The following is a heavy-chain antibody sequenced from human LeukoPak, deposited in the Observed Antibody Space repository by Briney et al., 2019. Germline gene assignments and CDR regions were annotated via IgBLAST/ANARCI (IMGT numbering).Heavy chain of an antibody. CDR1: NGSISSYF. V-gene: IGHV4-59*08. CDR3: ARRAAYYPDAFDI. Sequence: SETLSLTCTVSNGSISSYFWSWIRQPPGKGLEWIGYVYYRGSTSGTTNYNPSLKSRVAISVDTSKNQFSLKLSSVTAADTAVYYRARRAAYYPDAFDIWGQGTIVSVSS. D-gene: IGHD3-10*01. CDR2: VYYRGSTSGTT. J-gene: IGHJ3*02.